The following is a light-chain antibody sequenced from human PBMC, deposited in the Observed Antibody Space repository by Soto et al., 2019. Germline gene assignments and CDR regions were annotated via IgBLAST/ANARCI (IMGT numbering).Light chain of an antibody. CDR3: GTWDNSLSGRV. Sequence: QSVLTQPPSVSAAPGQKVTISCFGSSSNIGSNYVSWYQQLPGTAPKLLIYENNKRPSGIPDRFSGSKSGTSATLGITGLQTGDEADYYCGTWDNSLSGRVFGGGTKLTVL. V-gene: IGLV1-51*02. CDR2: ENN. CDR1: SSNIGSNY. J-gene: IGLJ3*02.